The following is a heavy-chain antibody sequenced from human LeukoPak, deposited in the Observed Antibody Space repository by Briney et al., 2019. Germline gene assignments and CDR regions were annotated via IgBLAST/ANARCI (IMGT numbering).Heavy chain of an antibody. J-gene: IGHJ6*02. D-gene: IGHD6-19*01. CDR3: ARSYSSVHGMDV. V-gene: IGHV4-59*08. Sequence: SETLSLTCTVSGGSISPYYWSWIRQPPGEGLEFIGYIYYSGSTNYNPSLKSRVTISVDTSKNEFSLKLRSVTAADTAVYYCARSYSSVHGMDVWGPGTTVTVSS. CDR2: IYYSGST. CDR1: GGSISPYY.